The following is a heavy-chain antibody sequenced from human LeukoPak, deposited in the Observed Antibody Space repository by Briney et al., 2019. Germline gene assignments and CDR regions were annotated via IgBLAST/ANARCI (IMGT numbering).Heavy chain of an antibody. D-gene: IGHD5-12*01. CDR2: ISSSGTST. CDR1: RFTLSSHA. J-gene: IGHJ4*02. CDR3: AKGRGYSDFGVDY. Sequence: GGSLRLSCAASRFTLSSHAMTWVRQAPGKGLEWVSVISSSGTSTYYADSVKGRFTISRDNSKNTLYLQMNSLSAEDTAVYYCAKGRGYSDFGVDYWGQGTLVTVSS. V-gene: IGHV3-23*01.